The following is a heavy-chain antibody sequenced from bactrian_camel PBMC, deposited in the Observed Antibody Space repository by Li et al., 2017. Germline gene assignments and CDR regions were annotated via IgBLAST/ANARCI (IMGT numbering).Heavy chain of an antibody. Sequence: HVQLVESGGGLVQPGGSLRLSCAASGFTVNSLSMYWVRQTPGKEREGVASSWVGGDTTNYADSVKGRFTISLDNAKKTLSLQLNDLKPDDSAVYYCAASLTVCSSTHWTTGYFSYWGQGTQVT. CDR3: AASLTVCSSTHWTTGYFSY. CDR1: GFTVNSLS. V-gene: IGHV3S1*01. J-gene: IGHJ4*01. D-gene: IGHD6*01. CDR2: SWVGGDTT.